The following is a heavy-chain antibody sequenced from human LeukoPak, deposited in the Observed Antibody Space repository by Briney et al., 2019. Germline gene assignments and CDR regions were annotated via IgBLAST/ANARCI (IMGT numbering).Heavy chain of an antibody. Sequence: PGGSLRLSCAASGFMFSSYWMSWVRQAPGKGREWGANIKQDRSENDYVYSGKGRFTVPRDNARNSMYMQMNSLSPEDTAVYYCARVKQRLVRPLGRDTTYNYYYYMDVWGKGTTVTVSS. CDR3: ARVKQRLVRPLGRDTTYNYYYYMDV. D-gene: IGHD6-13*01. CDR2: IKQDRSEN. J-gene: IGHJ6*03. CDR1: GFMFSSYW. V-gene: IGHV3-7*01.